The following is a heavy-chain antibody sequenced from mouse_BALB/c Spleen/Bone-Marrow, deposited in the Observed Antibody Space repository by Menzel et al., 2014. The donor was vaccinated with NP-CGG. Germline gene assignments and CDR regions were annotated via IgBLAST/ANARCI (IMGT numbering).Heavy chain of an antibody. Sequence: VQLQQSGPELVKPGASVKISCKASGYTFTAYYINWVKQKPGQGLEWIGWIYPGGGNTKYTEKFTGKATLTVGTSSSTAYMQLSSLTSEDTAGYFCARPPYYYGSSYHWYFDVRGAGTTITVSS. CDR1: GYTFTAYY. V-gene: IGHV1-84*02. CDR2: IYPGGGNT. CDR3: ARPPYYYGSSYHWYFDV. J-gene: IGHJ1*01. D-gene: IGHD1-1*01.